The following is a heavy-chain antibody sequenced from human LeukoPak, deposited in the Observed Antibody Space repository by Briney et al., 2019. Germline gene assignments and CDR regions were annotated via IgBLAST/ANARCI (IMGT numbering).Heavy chain of an antibody. J-gene: IGHJ4*02. D-gene: IGHD3-22*01. Sequence: ASVKVSCKASGYTFTSYDINWVRQATGQGLEWMGWISAYNGNTNYAQKLQGRVTMTTDTSTSTAYMELRSLRSDDTAVYYCARDSPSLGYYYDWGQGTLVTVSS. CDR3: ARDSPSLGYYYD. V-gene: IGHV1-18*01. CDR1: GYTFTSYD. CDR2: ISAYNGNT.